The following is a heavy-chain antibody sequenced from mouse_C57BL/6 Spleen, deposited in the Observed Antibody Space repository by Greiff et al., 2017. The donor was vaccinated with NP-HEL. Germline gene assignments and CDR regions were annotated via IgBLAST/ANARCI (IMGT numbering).Heavy chain of an antibody. Sequence: EVQGVESGGGLVQPKGSLKLSCAASGFSFNTYAMNWVRQAPGKGLEWVARIRSKSNNYATYYADSVKDRFTISRDDSESMLYLQMNNLKTEDTAMYYCVRHDPIYWYFDVWGTGTTVTVSS. CDR1: GFSFNTYA. CDR2: IRSKSNNYAT. CDR3: VRHDPIYWYFDV. V-gene: IGHV10-1*01. J-gene: IGHJ1*03.